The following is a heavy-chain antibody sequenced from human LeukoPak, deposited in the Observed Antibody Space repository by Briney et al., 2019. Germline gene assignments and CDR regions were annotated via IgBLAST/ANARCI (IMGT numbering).Heavy chain of an antibody. CDR2: ISLTGLT. D-gene: IGHD2-8*01. CDR3: SRENGASSPFGY. Sequence: SETLSLTCGVSGGSISNTNWWSWVRQPPGQGLEWIGEISLTGLTNYNPSLESRVSVSLDKSKNQLSLNLTSVTAADTAVYYCSRENGASSPFGYWGQGTLVTVPS. J-gene: IGHJ4*02. CDR1: GGSISNTNW. V-gene: IGHV4-4*02.